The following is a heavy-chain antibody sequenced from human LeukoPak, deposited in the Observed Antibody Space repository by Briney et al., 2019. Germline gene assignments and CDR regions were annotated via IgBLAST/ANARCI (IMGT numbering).Heavy chain of an antibody. CDR1: GFTFSDYY. V-gene: IGHV3-11*04. CDR3: AREIVGATRGVDY. D-gene: IGHD1-26*01. Sequence: GGSLRLSCAASGFTFSDYYMSWIRQAPGKGLEWVSYISSSGSTIYYADSVKGRFTISRDNAKDSLYLQMNSLRTEDTAVYYCAREIVGATRGVDYWGQGTLVTVSS. J-gene: IGHJ4*02. CDR2: ISSSGSTI.